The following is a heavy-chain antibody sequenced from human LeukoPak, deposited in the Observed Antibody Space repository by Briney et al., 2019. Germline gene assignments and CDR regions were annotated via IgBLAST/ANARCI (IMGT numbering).Heavy chain of an antibody. CDR2: IKSKTDGGTT. J-gene: IGHJ3*02. D-gene: IGHD2-2*03. V-gene: IGHV3-15*01. CDR1: GLTFSNAW. Sequence: GGSLRLSCAASGLTFSNAWMSWVRQAPGKGLEWVGRIKSKTDGGTTDYAAPVKGRFTISRDDSKNTLYVEMNSLKTEDTAVYYCATYGYGAYDMWGKGTMVTVSS. CDR3: ATYGYGAYDM.